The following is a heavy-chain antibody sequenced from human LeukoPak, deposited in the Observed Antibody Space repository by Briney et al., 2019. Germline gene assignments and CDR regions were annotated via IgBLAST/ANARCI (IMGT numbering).Heavy chain of an antibody. CDR3: AREIGDSSGYLEIDY. CDR1: GFTFSSYG. CDR2: IWYDGSNK. D-gene: IGHD3-22*01. J-gene: IGHJ4*02. V-gene: IGHV3-33*08. Sequence: GGSLRLSCAASGFTFSSYGMHWVRQAPGKGLEWVAGIWYDGSNKYYADSVKGRFPISRDNSMNTLYLQMNSVRAEDTAVYYCAREIGDSSGYLEIDYWSQGTQVTVSS.